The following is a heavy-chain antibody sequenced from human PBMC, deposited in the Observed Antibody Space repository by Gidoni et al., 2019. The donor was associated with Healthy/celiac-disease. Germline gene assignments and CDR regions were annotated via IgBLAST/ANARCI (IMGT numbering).Heavy chain of an antibody. J-gene: IGHJ4*02. D-gene: IGHD1-26*01. CDR2: FDPEDGET. Sequence: QVQLVQSGAEVKKPGASVKVSCKVSGYTLTELSMPWVRQAPGKGLEWMGGFDPEDGETIYAQKFQGRVTMTEDTSTDTAYMELSSLRSEDTAVYYCATDFPNRGLNSGSYRGPHYWGQGTLVTVSS. CDR3: ATDFPNRGLNSGSYRGPHY. V-gene: IGHV1-24*01. CDR1: GYTLTELS.